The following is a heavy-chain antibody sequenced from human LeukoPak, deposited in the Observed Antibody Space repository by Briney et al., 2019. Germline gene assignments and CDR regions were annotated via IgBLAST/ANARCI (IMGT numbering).Heavy chain of an antibody. J-gene: IGHJ5*02. D-gene: IGHD6-13*01. Sequence: GESLKISCQGFGYSFTSYWIGRVRQMPGKGMEWMGVIYPGDSRIRYNPSFRGQVTISVDKSISTAYLQWVSLKASDTALYYCACRDLTSTWSFPWGQGTLVTVSS. V-gene: IGHV5-51*01. CDR3: ACRDLTSTWSFP. CDR1: GYSFTSYW. CDR2: IYPGDSRI.